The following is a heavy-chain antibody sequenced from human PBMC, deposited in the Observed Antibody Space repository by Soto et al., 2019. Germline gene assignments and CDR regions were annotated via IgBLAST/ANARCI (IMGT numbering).Heavy chain of an antibody. D-gene: IGHD2-2*01. CDR1: GDTSTNYG. V-gene: IGHV1-18*01. Sequence: ASVKVSCKATGDTSTNYGISWVRQAPGQGLEWVGWISAYDGKTDHIQSLQGRVTMTTDTSTSTAYMELRSLTSDDTAVYFCARLPDCGSTSCYNWFDSWGQGTLVTVSS. CDR3: ARLPDCGSTSCYNWFDS. J-gene: IGHJ5*01. CDR2: ISAYDGKT.